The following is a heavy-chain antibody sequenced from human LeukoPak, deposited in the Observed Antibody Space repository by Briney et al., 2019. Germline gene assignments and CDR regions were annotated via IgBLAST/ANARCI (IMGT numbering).Heavy chain of an antibody. V-gene: IGHV4-34*01. CDR3: ARRFGRKFGERFYYYHYMDV. CDR2: INHSGST. CDR1: GGSFSGYC. D-gene: IGHD3-10*01. J-gene: IGHJ6*03. Sequence: SETLSLTCAVYGGSFSGYCWSWIRQPPGKGLEWIGEINHSGSTNYNPSLKSRVTISVDTSKNQFSLRLTSVTAADTAVYYCARRFGRKFGERFYYYHYMDVWGKGTTVTISS.